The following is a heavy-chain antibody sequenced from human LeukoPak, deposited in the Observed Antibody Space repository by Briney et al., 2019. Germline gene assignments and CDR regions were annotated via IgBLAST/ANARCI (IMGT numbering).Heavy chain of an antibody. J-gene: IGHJ3*02. V-gene: IGHV1-69*13. D-gene: IGHD3-10*01. CDR1: GGTFSSYA. Sequence: SVKVSCKASGGTFSSYAISWVRQAPGQGLEWMGGIIPIFGTANYAQKFQGRVTITADESTSTAYMELSSLRSEDTAAYYCARDGYYGSGSADDAFDIWGQGTMVTVSS. CDR3: ARDGYYGSGSADDAFDI. CDR2: IIPIFGTA.